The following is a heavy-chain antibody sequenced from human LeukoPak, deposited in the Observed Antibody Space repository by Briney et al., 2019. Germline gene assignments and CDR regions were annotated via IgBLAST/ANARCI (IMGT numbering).Heavy chain of an antibody. V-gene: IGHV3-23*01. Sequence: PGGSLRLSCAASGFTFSNYGMSWVRQAPGKGLEWVSAISGSGVTTYYADSVKGRFTISRDNSKNTLYLQMNSLRAEDTAVYYCASSGYSYGPYGYYFDYWGQGTLVTVSS. D-gene: IGHD5-18*01. CDR1: GFTFSNYG. J-gene: IGHJ4*02. CDR3: ASSGYSYGPYGYYFDY. CDR2: ISGSGVTT.